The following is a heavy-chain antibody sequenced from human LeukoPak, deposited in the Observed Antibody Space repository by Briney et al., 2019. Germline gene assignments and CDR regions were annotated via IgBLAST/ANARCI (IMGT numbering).Heavy chain of an antibody. J-gene: IGHJ4*02. CDR1: GFSFITYW. Sequence: GESLKISCKGSGFSFITYWIGWVRQMPGKGLEWMGIIYPGDSDTRYSPSFQGQVTISADMSISTAYLQWSSLKASDTAMYYCARRGSGWTVDYWGQGTLVTVSS. CDR3: ARRGSGWTVDY. D-gene: IGHD6-19*01. CDR2: IYPGDSDT. V-gene: IGHV5-51*01.